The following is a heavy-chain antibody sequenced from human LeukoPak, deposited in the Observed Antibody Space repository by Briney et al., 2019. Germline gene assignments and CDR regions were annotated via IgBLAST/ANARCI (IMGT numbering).Heavy chain of an antibody. J-gene: IGHJ6*02. Sequence: GGSLRLSCAASGFTFNNYGMHWVRQAPGKGLEWVSAISGSGGSTYYADSVKGRFTISRDNSKNTLYLQMNSLRAEDTAVYYCAKDVSSWTHYGMDVWGQGTTVTVSS. CDR2: ISGSGGST. CDR3: AKDVSSWTHYGMDV. D-gene: IGHD6-13*01. V-gene: IGHV3-23*01. CDR1: GFTFNNYG.